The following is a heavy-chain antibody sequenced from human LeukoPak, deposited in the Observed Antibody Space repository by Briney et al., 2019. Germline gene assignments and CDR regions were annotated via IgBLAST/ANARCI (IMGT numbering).Heavy chain of an antibody. CDR3: ANGLLDPVFDY. V-gene: IGHV1-24*01. Sequence: ASVEVSCTVSGYTLTELSMQWMRQAPGTGLEWMGGFDPEDRETIYAQKFQGRVTMTEDTSTDTDYMELSSLRSEDTAVYYCANGLLDPVFDYWGQGTLVTVSS. J-gene: IGHJ4*02. CDR2: FDPEDRET. CDR1: GYTLTELS.